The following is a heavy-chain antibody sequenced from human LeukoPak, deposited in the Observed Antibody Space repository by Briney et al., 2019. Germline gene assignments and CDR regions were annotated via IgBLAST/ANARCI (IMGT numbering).Heavy chain of an antibody. CDR3: AIWTSGNL. J-gene: IGHJ4*02. V-gene: IGHV3-7*01. CDR2: MDPSGSQK. CDR1: GITFNWSW. D-gene: IGHD1-1*01. Sequence: PGGSLRLSCAASGITFNWSWMNWVRQAPGKGLEWVANMDPSGSQKRYVDSVKGRFTISKDNPGTSLYLDMYSLRAEDTAIYYCAIWTSGNLGGQGPLVTVSS.